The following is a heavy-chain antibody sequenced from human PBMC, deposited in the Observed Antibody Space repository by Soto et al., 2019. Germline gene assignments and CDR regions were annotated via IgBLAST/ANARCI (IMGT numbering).Heavy chain of an antibody. CDR1: GFTFSSYA. Sequence: GGSLRLSCAASGFTFSSYAMHWVRQAPGKGLEWVAVISYDGSNKYYADSVKGRFTISRDNSKNTLYLQMNSLRAEDTAVYYFARVDTAMVIDAFDIWGQGTMVTVSS. CDR3: ARVDTAMVIDAFDI. J-gene: IGHJ3*02. CDR2: ISYDGSNK. V-gene: IGHV3-30-3*01. D-gene: IGHD5-18*01.